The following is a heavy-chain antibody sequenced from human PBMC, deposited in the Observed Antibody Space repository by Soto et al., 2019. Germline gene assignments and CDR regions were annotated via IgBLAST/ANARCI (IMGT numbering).Heavy chain of an antibody. J-gene: IGHJ3*02. CDR1: GGSFSGYY. CDR3: AESVTTDFDI. CDR2: INHSGST. V-gene: IGHV4-34*01. Sequence: PSETLSLTCAVYGGSFSGYYWSWIRQPPGKGLEWIGEINHSGSTNYNPSLKSRVTISVDTSKNQFSLKLSSVAAADTAVYYCAESVTTDFDIWGQGTMVTVS. D-gene: IGHD4-17*01.